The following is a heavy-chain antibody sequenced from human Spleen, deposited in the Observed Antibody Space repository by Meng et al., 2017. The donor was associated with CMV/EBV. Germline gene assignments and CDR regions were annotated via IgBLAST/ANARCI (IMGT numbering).Heavy chain of an antibody. D-gene: IGHD3-9*01. Sequence: QITLKESGPTLVKPPQPPTLTCTFSGFSLSTSGVGVGWIRQPPGKALEWLALIYWDDDKRYSPSLKSRLTITKDTSKNQVVLTMTNMDPVDTATYYCARTVLRYFDWLFYNWFDPWGQGTLVTVSS. J-gene: IGHJ5*02. V-gene: IGHV2-5*02. CDR3: ARTVLRYFDWLFYNWFDP. CDR2: IYWDDDK. CDR1: GFSLSTSGVG.